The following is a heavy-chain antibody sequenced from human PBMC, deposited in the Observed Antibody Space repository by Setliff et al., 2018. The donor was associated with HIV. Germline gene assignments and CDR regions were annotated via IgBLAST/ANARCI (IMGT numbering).Heavy chain of an antibody. Sequence: GGSLRLSCAASGFTFRDYGMHWVRQAPGKGLEWVAVISYNGRNRYYADPVKGRFTISRDDSKNTLYLQMNSLRAEDTAVYYCAKDTYYYDSSGPPPHYYYYMDVWGKGTTVTVSS. CDR3: AKDTYYYDSSGPPPHYYYYMDV. J-gene: IGHJ6*03. D-gene: IGHD3-22*01. CDR2: ISYNGRNR. V-gene: IGHV3-30*18. CDR1: GFTFRDYG.